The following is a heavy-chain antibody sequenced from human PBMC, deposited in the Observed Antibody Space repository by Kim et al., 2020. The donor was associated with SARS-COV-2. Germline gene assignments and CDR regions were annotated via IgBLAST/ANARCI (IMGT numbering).Heavy chain of an antibody. CDR3: TKNLIVGTAAAMDF. J-gene: IGHJ4*02. CDR1: GFIFTRHG. V-gene: IGHV3-23*01. D-gene: IGHD2-21*02. CDR2: ISDSGDDT. Sequence: GGSLRLSCTASGFIFTRHGMSWVRQAPGKGLEWVSTISDSGDDTFYRDSVKGRFTISRDNSKNTLHLQMTSLRAEDTATYYCTKNLIVGTAAAMDFWGQGSLVTVSS.